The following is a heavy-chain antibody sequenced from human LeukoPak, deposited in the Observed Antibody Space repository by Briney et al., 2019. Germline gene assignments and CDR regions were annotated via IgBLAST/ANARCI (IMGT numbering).Heavy chain of an antibody. CDR1: GGSFSGYY. J-gene: IGHJ4*02. V-gene: IGHV4-34*01. CDR3: ARGGDGITGETDLFGY. CDR2: INHSGST. D-gene: IGHD1-20*01. Sequence: NPSETLSLTCAVYGGSFSGYYWSWIRQPPGKGLEWIGEINHSGSTNYNPSLKSRVTISVDTSKNQFSLKLSSVTAADTAVYYSARGGDGITGETDLFGYWGQGTLVTVSS.